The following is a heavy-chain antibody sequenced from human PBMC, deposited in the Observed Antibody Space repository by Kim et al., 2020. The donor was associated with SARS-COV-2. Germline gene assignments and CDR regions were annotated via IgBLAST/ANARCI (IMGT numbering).Heavy chain of an antibody. V-gene: IGHV4-34*01. CDR3: ARGMTGRARGSSGYYFTVRYYYYGMDV. D-gene: IGHD3-22*01. Sequence: SETLSLTCAVYGGSFSGYYWSWIRQPPGKGLEWIGEINHSGSTNYNPSLKSRVTISVDTSKNQFSLKLSSVTAADTAVYYCARGMTGRARGSSGYYFTVRYYYYGMDVWGQGTTVTVSS. J-gene: IGHJ6*02. CDR2: INHSGST. CDR1: GGSFSGYY.